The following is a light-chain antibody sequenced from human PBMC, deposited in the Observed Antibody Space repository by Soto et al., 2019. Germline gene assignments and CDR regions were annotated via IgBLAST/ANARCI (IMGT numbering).Light chain of an antibody. CDR1: QGVSRK. Sequence: DIVMTQSPATLSVAPGERVTFSCRASQGVSRKLAWYQHKPGQAPRLLISGASTGATGIPARFSGSGSGTDFTLTISRLEPEDFAVYYCQKYGSSGTLGQGTKVDIK. J-gene: IGKJ1*01. CDR3: QKYGSSGT. V-gene: IGKV3-15*01. CDR2: GAS.